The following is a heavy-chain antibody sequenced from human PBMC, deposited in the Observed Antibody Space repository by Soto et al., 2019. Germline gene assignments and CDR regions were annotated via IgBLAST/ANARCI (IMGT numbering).Heavy chain of an antibody. D-gene: IGHD1-26*01. CDR2: ISGHNGNT. V-gene: IGHV1-18*04. J-gene: IGHJ4*02. Sequence: GASVKVSCKASGYSFISYDITWVRQAPGQGLEWMGWISGHNGNTNYAQKLQGRVAMTIDTSTSTAYLELRSLRSDDTAMYYCARGGTVVGTSPFDHWGQGTLVTVSS. CDR3: ARGGTVVGTSPFDH. CDR1: GYSFISYD.